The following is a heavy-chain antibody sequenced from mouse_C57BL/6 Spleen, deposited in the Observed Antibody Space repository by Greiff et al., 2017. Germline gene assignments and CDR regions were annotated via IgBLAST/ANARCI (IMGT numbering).Heavy chain of an antibody. CDR1: GFTFSDYY. CDR3: ARLPDGYYLYAMDY. D-gene: IGHD2-3*01. V-gene: IGHV5-12*01. CDR2: ISNGGGST. J-gene: IGHJ4*01. Sequence: EVQLVESGGGLVQPGGSLKLSCAASGFTFSDYYMSWVRQTPEKRLEWVAYISNGGGSTYYPDTVKGRFTISRDNAKNTLYLQMSRLKSEDTAVYSCARLPDGYYLYAMDYWGQGTSVTVSS.